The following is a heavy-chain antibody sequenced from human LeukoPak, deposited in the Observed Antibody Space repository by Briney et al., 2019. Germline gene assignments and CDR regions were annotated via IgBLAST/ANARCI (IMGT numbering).Heavy chain of an antibody. D-gene: IGHD5-18*01. V-gene: IGHV4-59*01. Sequence: PSETLSLTRTVSGGSISSYYWSWFRQTPGKGPEWIGYIYYSGSTKYNPSLKSRVTISVDRSKNQFSLKLNSVTAADTAVYYCARYWGVQLWPHWYFDLWGRGSLVTVSS. CDR2: IYYSGST. CDR1: GGSISSYY. CDR3: ARYWGVQLWPHWYFDL. J-gene: IGHJ2*01.